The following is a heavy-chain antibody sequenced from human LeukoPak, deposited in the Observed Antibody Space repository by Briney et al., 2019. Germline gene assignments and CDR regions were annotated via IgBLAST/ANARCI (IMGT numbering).Heavy chain of an antibody. V-gene: IGHV3-21*01. CDR1: GFTFSSYS. CDR2: ITSSSTYI. Sequence: PGGSLRLSCAASGFTFSSYSMIWVRQAPGKGLEWVSSITSSSTYIYYADSVKGRFTISRDNAKNSLYLQMNNLRAEDTAVYYCAKDGVGGHCSSPGCRPAFDIWGQGTMVTVSS. CDR3: AKDGVGGHCSSPGCRPAFDI. J-gene: IGHJ3*02. D-gene: IGHD2-2*01.